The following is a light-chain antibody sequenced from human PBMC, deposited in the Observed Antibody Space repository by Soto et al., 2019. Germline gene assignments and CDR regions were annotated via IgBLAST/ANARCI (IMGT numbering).Light chain of an antibody. CDR3: QQSHSTPHT. CDR1: QSISSH. Sequence: DIQMTQSPSSLSASVRDRVTITCRASQSISSHLNWYQQKPGTAPKLLIYAASSLQSGVPSRFTGSRSGTDFTLTISSLQPEDFGTYYCQQSHSTPHTFGQGTELEIK. V-gene: IGKV1-39*01. J-gene: IGKJ2*01. CDR2: AAS.